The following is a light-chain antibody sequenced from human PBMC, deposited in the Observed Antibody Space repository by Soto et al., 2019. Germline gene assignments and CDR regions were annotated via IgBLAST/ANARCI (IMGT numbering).Light chain of an antibody. J-gene: IGKJ5*01. Sequence: DIQMTQSPSSVSASVGDRVTITCRASQGISYWLAWYQQKPGKAPNLLIYAASSLQSGVPSRFSGSGSGTDFTLTINSLQPEVFAIYYCQQASSFPGTFGQGTRLEIK. V-gene: IGKV1-12*01. CDR3: QQASSFPGT. CDR1: QGISYW. CDR2: AAS.